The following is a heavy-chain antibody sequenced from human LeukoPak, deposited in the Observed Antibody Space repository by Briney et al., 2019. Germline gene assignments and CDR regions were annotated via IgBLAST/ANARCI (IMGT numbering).Heavy chain of an antibody. J-gene: IGHJ6*02. CDR2: ISRSSSTI. Sequence: GGSLRLSCAASGFTFNSHNMSWVRQAPGKGLEWVSYISRSSSTIYYADSVKGRFTISRDNAKNSLYLQMNSLRDEDTAVYFCAREMATIGMSTYYGMDVWGQGTTVTVSS. V-gene: IGHV3-48*02. CDR3: AREMATIGMSTYYGMDV. D-gene: IGHD5-24*01. CDR1: GFTFNSHN.